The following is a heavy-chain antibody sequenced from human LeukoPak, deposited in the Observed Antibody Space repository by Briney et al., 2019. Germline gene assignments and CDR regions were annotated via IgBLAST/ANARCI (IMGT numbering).Heavy chain of an antibody. J-gene: IGHJ4*02. CDR2: IYYSGST. CDR3: ASFRGARDY. Sequence: SETLSLTCTVSGGSISSYYWSWIRQSPGKGLEWIGSIYYSGSTYYNPSLKSRVTISVDASKNQFSLKLSSVTAADTAVYYCASFRGARDYWGQGTLVTVSS. CDR1: GGSISSYY. V-gene: IGHV4-59*05. D-gene: IGHD3-10*01.